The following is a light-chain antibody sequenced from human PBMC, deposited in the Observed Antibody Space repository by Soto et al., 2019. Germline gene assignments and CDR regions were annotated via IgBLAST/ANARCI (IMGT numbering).Light chain of an antibody. CDR1: QSISSW. CDR2: DAS. Sequence: DIQTTQSPSTLSSSVGDIVTITCRASQSISSWLAWYQQKPGKAPKLLIYDASSLESGVPSRFSGSGSGTEFTLTISSLQPDDFATYYCQQYNSYSWTFGQGTKVDIK. CDR3: QQYNSYSWT. V-gene: IGKV1-5*01. J-gene: IGKJ1*01.